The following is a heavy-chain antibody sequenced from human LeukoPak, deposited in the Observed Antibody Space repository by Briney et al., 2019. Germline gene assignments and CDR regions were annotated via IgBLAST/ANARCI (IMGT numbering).Heavy chain of an antibody. Sequence: SVKVSCKASVGTFSSYAISWVRQAPGQGLEWMGRTIPILGIANYAQKFQGRVTITADKSTSTAYMELSSLRSEDTAVYYCAREYYDSSGPFDYWGQGTLVTVSS. V-gene: IGHV1-69*04. CDR2: TIPILGIA. CDR1: VGTFSSYA. CDR3: AREYYDSSGPFDY. D-gene: IGHD3-22*01. J-gene: IGHJ4*02.